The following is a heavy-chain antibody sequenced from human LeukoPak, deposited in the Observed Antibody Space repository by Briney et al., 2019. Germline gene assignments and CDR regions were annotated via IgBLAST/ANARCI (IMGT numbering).Heavy chain of an antibody. Sequence: GGSLRLSCAASGFTFSAYFMTWVRQAPGEGLEWVAVISYDGSNKYYADSVKGRFTISRDNSKNTLYLQMNSLRAEDTAVYYCAKGVGTTLPYWGQGTLVTVSS. D-gene: IGHD4-17*01. CDR1: GFTFSAYF. CDR2: ISYDGSNK. J-gene: IGHJ4*02. CDR3: AKGVGTTLPY. V-gene: IGHV3-30*18.